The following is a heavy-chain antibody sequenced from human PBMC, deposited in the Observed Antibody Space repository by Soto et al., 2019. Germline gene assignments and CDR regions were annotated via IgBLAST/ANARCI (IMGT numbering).Heavy chain of an antibody. CDR1: GFTFSSYW. V-gene: IGHV3-7*01. CDR3: ARGLISHKYYIAARPVGYFDY. Sequence: GGSLRLSCAASGFTFSSYWMSWVRQAPGKGLEWVANIKQDGSEKYYVDSVKGRFTISRDNAKNSLYLQMNSLRAEDTAVYYCARGLISHKYYIAARPVGYFDYWGQGTLVTVSS. D-gene: IGHD6-6*01. J-gene: IGHJ4*02. CDR2: IKQDGSEK.